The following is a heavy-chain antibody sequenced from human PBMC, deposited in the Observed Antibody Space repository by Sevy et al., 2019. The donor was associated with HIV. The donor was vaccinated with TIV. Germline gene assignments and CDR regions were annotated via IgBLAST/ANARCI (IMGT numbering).Heavy chain of an antibody. J-gene: IGHJ1*01. CDR2: INSDGSST. Sequence: GGSLRLSCAASGFTFSSYWMHWVHQAPGKGLVWVSRINSDGSSTSYADSVKGRFTISRDNAKNTLYLQMNSLRAEDTAVYYCASVEWEPQAYFQHWGQGTLVTVSS. CDR3: ASVEWEPQAYFQH. D-gene: IGHD1-26*01. V-gene: IGHV3-74*01. CDR1: GFTFSSYW.